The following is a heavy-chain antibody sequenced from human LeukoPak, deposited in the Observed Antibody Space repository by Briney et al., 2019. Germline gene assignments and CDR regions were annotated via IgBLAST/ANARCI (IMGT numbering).Heavy chain of an antibody. CDR1: GFTFSSYG. CDR3: ANGGSVNDEDSYYYYMDV. V-gene: IGHV3-30*02. CDR2: IRYDGSNK. J-gene: IGHJ6*03. Sequence: GGSLRLSCAASGFTFSSYGIHWVRQAPGKGLEWVAFIRYDGSNKYQADSVKGRFTISRDNSKTTLYLQMNSLRAEDSAVYYCANGGSVNDEDSYYYYMDVWGTGTTVTVSS. D-gene: IGHD5/OR15-5a*01.